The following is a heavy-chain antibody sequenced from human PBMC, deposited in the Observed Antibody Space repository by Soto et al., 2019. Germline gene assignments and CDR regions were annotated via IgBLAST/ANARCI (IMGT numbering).Heavy chain of an antibody. CDR1: GYSFTAYC. V-gene: IGHV1-2*02. J-gene: IGHJ4*01. D-gene: IGHD1-26*01. CDR3: ARSSGTYYDFDY. Sequence: ASVKVSCKASGYSFTAYCVHWVRQAPGQGLEWMGWINPNSGGTNYAQRFQGRVAMTTDTSTNTAYMELNSLKSDDTAPYFCARSSGTYYDFDYWGQGTQVTVSS. CDR2: INPNSGGT.